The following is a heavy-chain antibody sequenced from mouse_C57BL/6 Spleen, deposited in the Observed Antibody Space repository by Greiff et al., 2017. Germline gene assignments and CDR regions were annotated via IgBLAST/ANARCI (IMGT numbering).Heavy chain of an antibody. J-gene: IGHJ2*01. Sequence: EVKLVESEGGLVQPGSSMKLSCTASGFTFSDYYMAWVRQVPEKGLEWVANINYDGSSTYYLDSLKSRFIISRDNAKNILYLQMSSLKSEDTATYYCARETAQATYYFDYWGQGTTLTVSS. CDR2: INYDGSST. D-gene: IGHD3-2*02. CDR1: GFTFSDYY. V-gene: IGHV5-16*01. CDR3: ARETAQATYYFDY.